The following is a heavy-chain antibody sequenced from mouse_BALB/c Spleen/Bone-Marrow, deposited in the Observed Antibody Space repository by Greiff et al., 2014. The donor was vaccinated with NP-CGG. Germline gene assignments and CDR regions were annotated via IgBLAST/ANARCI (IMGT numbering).Heavy chain of an antibody. D-gene: IGHD2-3*01. CDR3: ARSDGYRTMDY. CDR2: IYPGDGDT. CDR1: GYAFSTSR. V-gene: IGHV1-82*01. J-gene: IGHJ4*01. Sequence: QVQLKESGPELVKPGASVKISCKASGYAFSTSRMNWVRQRPGQGLEWIGRIYPGDGDTNYNGKFKGKATLTADKSSSTAYMQLSSLTSVDSAVYFCARSDGYRTMDYWGQGTSVTVSS.